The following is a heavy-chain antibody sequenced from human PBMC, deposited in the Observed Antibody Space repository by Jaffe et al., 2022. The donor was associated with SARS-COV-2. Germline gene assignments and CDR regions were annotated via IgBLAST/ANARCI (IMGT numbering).Heavy chain of an antibody. Sequence: EVQLVESGGGLVQTGGSLRLSCLASGFSFSRYGMHWVRQAPGKGLEYVSAISSNGDSTYHADSVKGRFIVSRDNAKSTLYLQMSSLSGEDTAVYYCVRGPISGYFYYYTSDVWGQGTTITVSS. CDR2: ISSNGDST. CDR3: VRGPISGYFYYYTSDV. D-gene: IGHD3-9*01. V-gene: IGHV3-64D*09. J-gene: IGHJ6*02. CDR1: GFSFSRYG.